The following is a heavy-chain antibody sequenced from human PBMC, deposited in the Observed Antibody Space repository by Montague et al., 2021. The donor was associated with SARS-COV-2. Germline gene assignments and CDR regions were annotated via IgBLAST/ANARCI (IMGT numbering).Heavy chain of an antibody. D-gene: IGHD3-22*01. CDR1: GGSFIGYY. CDR2: INHSGST. CDR3: ARAIVDVTMIIVVMTGVEHYFDF. V-gene: IGHV4-34*01. J-gene: IGHJ4*02. Sequence: SETLSLTCAVYGGSFIGYYWSWIRQPPGKGLEWIGDINHSGSTNYNPSPKSRVSISVDTSKNQFSLKLRSVTAADTAVYYCARAIVDVTMIIVVMTGVEHYFDFWGQGTLVTVSS.